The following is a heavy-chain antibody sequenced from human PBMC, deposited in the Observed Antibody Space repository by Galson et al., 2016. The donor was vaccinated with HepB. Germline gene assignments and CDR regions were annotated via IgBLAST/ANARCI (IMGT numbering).Heavy chain of an antibody. CDR2: INPNSGGT. D-gene: IGHD1-26*01. CDR1: GYTFTGYY. Sequence: SVKVSCRASGYTFTGYYTHWVRQAPGQGLEWMGWINPNSGGTNYAQKFQGRVTMTRDTSISTADMELSRLRSDDTAVYYCARERYSLGGFRWEKFDPWGLGTLVTVSS. J-gene: IGHJ5*02. CDR3: ARERYSLGGFRWEKFDP. V-gene: IGHV1-2*02.